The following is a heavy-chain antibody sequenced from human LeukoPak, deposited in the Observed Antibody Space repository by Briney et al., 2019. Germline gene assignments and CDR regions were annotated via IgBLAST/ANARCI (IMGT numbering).Heavy chain of an antibody. V-gene: IGHV4-34*01. D-gene: IGHD3-22*01. J-gene: IGHJ4*02. Sequence: NPSETLSLTCAVYGGSFSGYYWSWIRQPPGKGLEWIGEINHSGSTNYNPSLKSRVTISVDTSKNQFSLKLSSVTAADTAVYYCASRHYYYDRRGPPPWGLDYWGQGTLVTVSS. CDR2: INHSGST. CDR3: ASRHYYYDRRGPPPWGLDY. CDR1: GGSFSGYY.